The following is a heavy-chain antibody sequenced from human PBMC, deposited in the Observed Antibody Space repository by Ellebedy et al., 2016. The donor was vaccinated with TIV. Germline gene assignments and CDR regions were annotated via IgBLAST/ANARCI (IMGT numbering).Heavy chain of an antibody. CDR2: ISGRGGST. J-gene: IGHJ6*02. D-gene: IGHD6-19*01. Sequence: GESLKISCAASGFTFRSYAMSSVRQAPGKGLEWVSAISGRGGSTYYADPVKGRFTISRDNSKHTLYLQMNSLRAEDTAVNNCAKGLSSAVAGTAYGMDVWGQGTTVTVSS. V-gene: IGHV3-23*01. CDR1: GFTFRSYA. CDR3: AKGLSSAVAGTAYGMDV.